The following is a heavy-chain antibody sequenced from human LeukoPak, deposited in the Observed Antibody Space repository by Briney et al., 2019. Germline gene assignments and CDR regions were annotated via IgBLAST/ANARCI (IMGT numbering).Heavy chain of an antibody. V-gene: IGHV5-51*01. CDR1: GYKFTSYW. CDR2: IYPGDSET. CDR3: ARTRDGYNMVTLDY. D-gene: IGHD5-24*01. J-gene: IGHJ4*02. Sequence: GASLKISCKGSGYKFTSYWIGWVRQMPGKGLEWMGIIYPGDSETRYSPSFQGQVSISADKSISTAYLQWSSLKASDTAIYYCARTRDGYNMVTLDYWGQGTLVTVSS.